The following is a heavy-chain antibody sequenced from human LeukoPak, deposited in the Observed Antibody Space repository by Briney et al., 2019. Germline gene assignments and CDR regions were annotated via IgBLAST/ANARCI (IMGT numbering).Heavy chain of an antibody. CDR1: GYTFTSYG. Sequence: ASVKVSCKASGYTFTSYGISWVRQAPGQGLERMGWISAYNGNTNYAQKLQGRVTMTTDTSTNTAYMELRSLRSDDTAVYYCARGGYCGGDCYSIGYWGQGTLVTVSS. CDR3: ARGGYCGGDCYSIGY. J-gene: IGHJ4*02. CDR2: ISAYNGNT. D-gene: IGHD2-21*02. V-gene: IGHV1-18*01.